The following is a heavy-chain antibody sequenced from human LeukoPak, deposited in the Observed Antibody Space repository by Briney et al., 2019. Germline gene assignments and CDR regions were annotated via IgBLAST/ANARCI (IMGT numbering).Heavy chain of an antibody. V-gene: IGHV1-58*01. Sequence: ASVKVSCKASGFTFTSSAVQWARQARGQRLEWIGWIVVGSGNTNYAQKFQERVTVTRDMSTSTAYMELSSPRSEDTAVYYCAAGIAAAGDYWGQGTLVTVSS. D-gene: IGHD6-13*01. CDR1: GFTFTSSA. CDR3: AAGIAAAGDY. CDR2: IVVGSGNT. J-gene: IGHJ4*02.